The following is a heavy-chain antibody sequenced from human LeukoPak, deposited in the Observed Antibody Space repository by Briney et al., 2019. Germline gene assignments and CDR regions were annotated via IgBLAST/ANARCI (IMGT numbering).Heavy chain of an antibody. Sequence: PGGSLRLSCAASGFTFSNAWMSWVRQAPGKGLEWVGRIKSKTDGGTTDYAAPGKGRFTISRDDSKNTLYLQMNSLKTEDTAVYYCTTVPVLLWFGESLFVDYWGQGTLVTVSS. CDR2: IKSKTDGGTT. V-gene: IGHV3-15*01. CDR3: TTVPVLLWFGESLFVDY. D-gene: IGHD3-10*01. J-gene: IGHJ4*02. CDR1: GFTFSNAW.